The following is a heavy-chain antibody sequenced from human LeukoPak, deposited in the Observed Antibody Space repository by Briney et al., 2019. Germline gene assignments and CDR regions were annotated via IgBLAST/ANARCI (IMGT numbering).Heavy chain of an antibody. V-gene: IGHV3-48*03. CDR3: ARVETVVVAARYYFDY. CDR1: GFTFSNYE. J-gene: IGHJ4*02. CDR2: ISGRGTTV. D-gene: IGHD2-15*01. Sequence: PGGSLRLSCAASGFTFSNYEMNWVRKAPGKGLEWVSFISGRGTTVYYADSVKGRFTISRDNAKNSLYLHLHSLRAEDTAVYYCARVETVVVAARYYFDYWGQGTLVTVSS.